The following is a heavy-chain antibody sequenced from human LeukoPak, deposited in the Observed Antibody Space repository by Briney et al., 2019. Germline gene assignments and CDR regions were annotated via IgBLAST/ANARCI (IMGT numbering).Heavy chain of an antibody. CDR2: IKRDGRET. CDR1: AFTFSSYW. D-gene: IGHD2-2*02. CDR3: ARRCSSTSCYRGENWFDP. J-gene: IGHJ5*01. V-gene: IGHV3-7*01. Sequence: PGGTLRLSSAASAFTFSSYWMSWVPPGPGKGLKWVANIKRDGRETYFVESVRGRFTISTDIAKNSLYLHMNSLRAEDTAVYYCARRCSSTSCYRGENWFDPWGQGTLVTVSS.